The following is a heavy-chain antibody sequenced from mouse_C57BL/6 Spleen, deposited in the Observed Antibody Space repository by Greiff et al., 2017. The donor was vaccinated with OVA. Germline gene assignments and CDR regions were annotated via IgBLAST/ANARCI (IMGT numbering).Heavy chain of an antibody. Sequence: VKLMESGAELARPGASVKLSCKASGYTFTSYGISWVKQRTGQGLEWIGEIYPRSGNTYYNEKFKGKATLTADKSSSTAYMELRSLTSEDSAVYFCARMPTVVEDYWGQGTTLTVSS. CDR2: IYPRSGNT. CDR1: GYTFTSYG. CDR3: ARMPTVVEDY. V-gene: IGHV1-81*01. D-gene: IGHD1-1*01. J-gene: IGHJ2*01.